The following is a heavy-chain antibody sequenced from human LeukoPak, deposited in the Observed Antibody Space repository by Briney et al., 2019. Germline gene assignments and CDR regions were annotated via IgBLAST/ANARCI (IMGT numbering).Heavy chain of an antibody. D-gene: IGHD7-27*01. J-gene: IGHJ5*02. CDR2: IYYSGST. Sequence: PSETLSLTCTVSGGSISSYYWSWIRQPPGKGLEWIGYIYYSGSTNYNPSLKSRVTISVDTSKNQFSLKLSSVIAADTAVYYCARAPNWGSGWFDPWGQGTLVTVSS. CDR1: GGSISSYY. V-gene: IGHV4-59*01. CDR3: ARAPNWGSGWFDP.